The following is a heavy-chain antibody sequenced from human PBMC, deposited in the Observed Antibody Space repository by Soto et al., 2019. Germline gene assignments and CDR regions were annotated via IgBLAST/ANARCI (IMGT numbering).Heavy chain of an antibody. CDR1: GFAFSSYT. V-gene: IGHV3-21*06. CDR2: ISSSSSYI. Sequence: GGSLRLSCAASGFAFSSYTMNWVRQAPGKGLEWVSSISSSSSYIYYADSVKGRFTISRDNVKYSLYLQMNSLRAEDTAVYYCASLVRGLEHLLDLWGQGSLVIGSS. D-gene: IGHD1-1*01. CDR3: ASLVRGLEHLLDL. J-gene: IGHJ5*02.